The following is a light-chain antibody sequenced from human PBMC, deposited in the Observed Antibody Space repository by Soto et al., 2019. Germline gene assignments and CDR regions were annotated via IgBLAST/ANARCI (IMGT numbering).Light chain of an antibody. J-gene: IGLJ3*02. CDR1: NSNIGRYS. Sequence: QSVLTQPPSLSGTPGQRVTISCSGSNSNIGRYSVNWYLHFPGTAPKILIYSDDDRPSGVPDRFFGSKSGSSASLAISGLQAEDEAEYYCSACDDNLNVPLFGAGTKLTVL. CDR3: SACDDNLNVPL. V-gene: IGLV1-44*01. CDR2: SDD.